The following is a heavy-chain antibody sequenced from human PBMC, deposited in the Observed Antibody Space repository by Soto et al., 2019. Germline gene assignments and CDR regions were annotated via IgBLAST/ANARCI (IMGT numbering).Heavy chain of an antibody. V-gene: IGHV4-38-2*02. CDR1: GYSISSGYY. D-gene: IGHD4-4*01. Sequence: SETLSLTCAVSGYSISSGYYWGWIRQPPGKGLEWIGSIYHSGSTYYNPSLKSRVTISVDTSKNQFSLKLSSVTAADTAVYYCARDPRGTTVNLSEGWFDPCGQGTLLTVSS. J-gene: IGHJ5*02. CDR3: ARDPRGTTVNLSEGWFDP. CDR2: IYHSGST.